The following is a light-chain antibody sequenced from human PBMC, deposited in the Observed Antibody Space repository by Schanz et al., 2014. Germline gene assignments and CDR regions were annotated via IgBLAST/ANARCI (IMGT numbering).Light chain of an antibody. J-gene: IGLJ3*02. CDR2: EVS. CDR3: AAWDDSLSAWL. CDR1: SSDVGDYNY. Sequence: QSALTQPPSASGSPGQSVTISCTGTSSDVGDYNYVCWYQQHPGKAPKLMIYEVSKRPSGVPDRFSGSKSGNTASLTVSGLQAEDEADYYCAAWDDSLSAWLFGGGTKLTVL. V-gene: IGLV2-8*01.